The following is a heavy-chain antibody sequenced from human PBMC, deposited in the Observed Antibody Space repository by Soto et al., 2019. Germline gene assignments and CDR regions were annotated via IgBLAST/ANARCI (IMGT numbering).Heavy chain of an antibody. V-gene: IGHV1-18*01. J-gene: IGHJ4*02. Sequence: ASVKVSCKASGYTFTSYGISWVRQAPGQGLEWMGWISAYNSNTNYAQKLQGRVTMTTDTSTSTAYMELSSLIFEDTGVYYCARERAVSANFFDYWGQGTLVTVSS. CDR2: ISAYNSNT. D-gene: IGHD2-21*02. CDR1: GYTFTSYG. CDR3: ARERAVSANFFDY.